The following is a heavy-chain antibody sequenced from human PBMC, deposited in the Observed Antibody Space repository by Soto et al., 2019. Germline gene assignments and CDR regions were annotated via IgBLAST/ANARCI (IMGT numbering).Heavy chain of an antibody. CDR1: GFTFSSYA. J-gene: IGHJ5*02. CDR3: AKGILAYCGGDCYQPDWFDP. Sequence: SLRLSCAASGFTFSSYAMSWVRQAPGKGLEWVSAISGSGGSTYYADSVKGRFTISRDNSKNTLYLQMNSLRAEDTAVYYCAKGILAYCGGDCYQPDWFDPWGQGTLVTVSS. CDR2: ISGSGGST. D-gene: IGHD2-21*02. V-gene: IGHV3-23*01.